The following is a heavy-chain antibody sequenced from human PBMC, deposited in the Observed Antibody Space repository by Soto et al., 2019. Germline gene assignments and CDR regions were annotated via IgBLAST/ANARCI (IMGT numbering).Heavy chain of an antibody. J-gene: IGHJ4*01. V-gene: IGHV3-33*01. Sequence: PGGSLRLSCAASGFTFGTYAMHWVRQAPGKGLEWVAVIYYDGSNRYYGDAVKGRFTISRDNSKSPLYLQMSSLRAEDTAVYYCARAFCTNGVCYYFFDYWGHGTLVTVSS. D-gene: IGHD2-8*01. CDR1: GFTFGTYA. CDR3: ARAFCTNGVCYYFFDY. CDR2: IYYDGSNR.